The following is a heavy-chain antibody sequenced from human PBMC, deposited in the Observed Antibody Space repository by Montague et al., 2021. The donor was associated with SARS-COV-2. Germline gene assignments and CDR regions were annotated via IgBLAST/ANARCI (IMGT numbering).Heavy chain of an antibody. J-gene: IGHJ4*02. Sequence: ETLSRTCTVSGGSVSSGGYYWSWIRQPPGKGLEWIGYIYYSGSTNYNXSLKSRVTISLDTSKNQFSLKLTSVTAADTAVYYCARVSLAAAATRSDYWGQGTLVTVSS. CDR3: ARVSLAAAATRSDY. V-gene: IGHV4-61*08. CDR2: IYYSGST. D-gene: IGHD6-13*01. CDR1: GGSVSSGGYY.